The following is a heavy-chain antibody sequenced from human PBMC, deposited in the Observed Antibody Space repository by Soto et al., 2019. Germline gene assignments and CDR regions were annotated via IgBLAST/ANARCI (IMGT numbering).Heavy chain of an antibody. J-gene: IGHJ5*02. CDR1: GGSLSSGDYY. Sequence: QVQLQESGPGLVKPSQTLSLTCTVSGGSLSSGDYYWSWIRQPPGKGLEWIGYIYYSGSTYYNPSIKSRVTISVDTSKNQFSLKLSSVTAADTAVYYCARGACSGGTCYSGFDPWGQGTLVTVSS. CDR2: IYYSGST. D-gene: IGHD2-15*01. V-gene: IGHV4-30-4*01. CDR3: ARGACSGGTCYSGFDP.